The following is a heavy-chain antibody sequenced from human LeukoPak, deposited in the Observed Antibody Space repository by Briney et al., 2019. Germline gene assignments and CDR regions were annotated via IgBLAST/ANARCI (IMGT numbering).Heavy chain of an antibody. D-gene: IGHD5-12*01. V-gene: IGHV1-46*01. Sequence: PGGSLRLSCAASGFTFSSYYMHWVRQAPGQGLEWMGIINPSGGSTSYAQKFQGRVTMIRDTSTSTVYMELSSLRSEDTAVYYCARDYGYSGEVAGYWGQGTLVTVSS. J-gene: IGHJ4*02. CDR2: INPSGGST. CDR3: ARDYGYSGEVAGY. CDR1: GFTFSSYY.